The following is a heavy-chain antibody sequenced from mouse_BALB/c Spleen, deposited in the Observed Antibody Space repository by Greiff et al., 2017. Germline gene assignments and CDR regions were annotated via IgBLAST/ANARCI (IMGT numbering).Heavy chain of an antibody. CDR3: ARDRPVYDYDPYAMDY. D-gene: IGHD2-4*01. Sequence: VKLMESGPGLVAPSQSLSITCTVSGFSLTGYGVNWVRQPPGKGLEWLGMIWGDGSTDYNSALKSRLSISKDNSKSQVFLKMNSLQTDDTARYYCARDRPVYDYDPYAMDYWGQGTSVTVSS. CDR1: GFSLTGYG. V-gene: IGHV2-6-7*01. CDR2: IWGDGST. J-gene: IGHJ4*01.